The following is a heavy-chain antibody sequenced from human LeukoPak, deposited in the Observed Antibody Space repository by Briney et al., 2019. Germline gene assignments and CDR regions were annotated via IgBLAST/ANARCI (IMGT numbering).Heavy chain of an antibody. D-gene: IGHD3-10*01. CDR1: GFTFSNYG. Sequence: PGGSLRLSCAASGFTFSNYGMHWVRQAPGKGLEWVAVIWFDGNNKYYADSVKGRFTISRDDSNNTLYLQMNSLRAEDTALYYCARGSYGSGNYYNVVYWGQGTLVTVSS. CDR3: ARGSYGSGNYYNVVY. J-gene: IGHJ4*02. CDR2: IWFDGNNK. V-gene: IGHV3-33*01.